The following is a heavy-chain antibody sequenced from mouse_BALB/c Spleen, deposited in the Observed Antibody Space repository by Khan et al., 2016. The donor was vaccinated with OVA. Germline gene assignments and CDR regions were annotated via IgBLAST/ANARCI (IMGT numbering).Heavy chain of an antibody. J-gene: IGHJ4*01. V-gene: IGHV3-2*02. D-gene: IGHD2-2*01. CDR1: GYSITSDFA. CDR2: ISFSGST. Sequence: EVQLQESGPGLVKPSQSLSLTCTVTGYSITSDFAWNWVRQFPGNKLEWMGYISFSGSTSYGPSLKSRLSITRDTSKTQFFLHLSSVTTEDTATYYCIRSVYYAYAYAMDYWGQGTSVTVSS. CDR3: IRSVYYAYAYAMDY.